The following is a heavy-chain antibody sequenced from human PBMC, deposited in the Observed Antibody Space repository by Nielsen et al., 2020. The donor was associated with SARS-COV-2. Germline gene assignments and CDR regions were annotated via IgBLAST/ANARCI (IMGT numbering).Heavy chain of an antibody. Sequence: GESLKISCAASGFTFSSYAMSWVRQAPGKGLEWVSGISSSGAGKYYADSVKGRFTISRDNSKNTLYLQMNILRAEDTAVYYCARDRTLSLDYWGQGTLVTVSS. D-gene: IGHD1-1*01. CDR3: ARDRTLSLDY. CDR2: ISSSGAGK. J-gene: IGHJ4*02. CDR1: GFTFSSYA. V-gene: IGHV3-23*01.